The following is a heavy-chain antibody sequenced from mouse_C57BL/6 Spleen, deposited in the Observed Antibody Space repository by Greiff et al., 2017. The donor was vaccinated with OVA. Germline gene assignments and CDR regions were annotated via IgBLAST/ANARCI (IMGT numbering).Heavy chain of an antibody. V-gene: IGHV1-53*01. D-gene: IGHD2-4*01. CDR1: GYTFTSYW. J-gene: IGHJ3*01. CDR3: ARSRGGYDYDSFAY. Sequence: VKLQQPGTELVKPGASVKLSCKASGYTFTSYWMHWVKQRPGQGLEWIGNINPSNGGTNYNEKFKSKATLTVDKSSSTAYMQLSSLTSEDSAVYYCARSRGGYDYDSFAYWGQGTLVTVSA. CDR2: INPSNGGT.